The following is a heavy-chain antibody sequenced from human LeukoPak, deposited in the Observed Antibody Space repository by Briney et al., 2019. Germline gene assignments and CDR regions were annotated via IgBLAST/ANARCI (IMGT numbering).Heavy chain of an antibody. J-gene: IGHJ4*02. V-gene: IGHV3-23*01. D-gene: IGHD2-15*01. Sequence: GGSLRLSCAASGFTFSSYAMSWVRQAPGKGLEWVSAISGSGGSTYYADSVKGRFTISRDNSKTTLYLQMNSLRAEDTAVYYCAKVGGYCSGGSCYSAAELDYWGQGTLVTVSS. CDR1: GFTFSSYA. CDR3: AKVGGYCSGGSCYSAAELDY. CDR2: ISGSGGST.